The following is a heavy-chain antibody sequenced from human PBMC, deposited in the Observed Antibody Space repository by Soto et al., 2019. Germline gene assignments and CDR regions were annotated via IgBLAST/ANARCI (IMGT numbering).Heavy chain of an antibody. Sequence: LRLSCAASGFTFRIYRMSWVRQAPGKGLEWVSTINDGGENTYYTDSVKGRFTISRDNSKNTLYLQINSLRAEDTAVYYCKTFAPYESFDVWGQGTMVTVSS. D-gene: IGHD2-21*01. J-gene: IGHJ3*01. CDR1: GFTFRIYR. CDR3: KTFAPYESFDV. V-gene: IGHV3-23*01. CDR2: INDGGENT.